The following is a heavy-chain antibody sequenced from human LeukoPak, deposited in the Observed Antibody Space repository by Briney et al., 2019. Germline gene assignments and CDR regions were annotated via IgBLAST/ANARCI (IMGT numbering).Heavy chain of an antibody. CDR1: GFTFSSYS. CDR2: ISSSSSYI. Sequence: GGSLRLSCAASGFTFSSYSMNWVRQAPGKGLEWVSSISSSSSYIYYADSVKGRFTISRDNSKNTLYLQMNSLRAEDTAVYYCAKGPVVAAIRWFDPWGQGTLVTVSS. V-gene: IGHV3-21*01. J-gene: IGHJ5*02. D-gene: IGHD2-15*01. CDR3: AKGPVVAAIRWFDP.